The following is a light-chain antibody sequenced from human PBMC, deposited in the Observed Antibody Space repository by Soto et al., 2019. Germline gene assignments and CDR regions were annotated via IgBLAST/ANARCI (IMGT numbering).Light chain of an antibody. V-gene: IGLV2-14*01. Sequence: QSVLTQPASVSGSPGQSITITCTVTSSDVGGYNYVSWYQLHPVKAPKLLIYEVSNRPSGVSDRFSGSRSGNTASLTISGLQAEDESDYYCISYTSSSTWVFGGGTQLTVL. CDR1: SSDVGGYNY. CDR3: ISYTSSSTWV. J-gene: IGLJ3*02. CDR2: EVS.